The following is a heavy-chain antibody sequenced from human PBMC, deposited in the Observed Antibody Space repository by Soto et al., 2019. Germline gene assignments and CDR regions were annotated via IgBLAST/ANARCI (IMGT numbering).Heavy chain of an antibody. J-gene: IGHJ3*02. Sequence: PGGSLRLSCAASGFTFSSYGMHWVRQAPGKGLEWVAVISYDGSNKYYADSVKGRFTISRDNSKNTLYLQMNSLRAEDTAVYYCAKIITMIVVPPLSDAFDIWGQGTMVTVSS. V-gene: IGHV3-30*18. CDR3: AKIITMIVVPPLSDAFDI. CDR1: GFTFSSYG. CDR2: ISYDGSNK. D-gene: IGHD3-22*01.